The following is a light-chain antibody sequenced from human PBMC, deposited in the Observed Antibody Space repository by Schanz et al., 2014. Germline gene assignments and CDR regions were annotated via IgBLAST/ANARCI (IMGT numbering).Light chain of an antibody. CDR3: CSYIGTNHLVL. CDR1: SRDIGKYNY. CDR2: DVT. Sequence: QSALTQPPSASGSPGQSVTISCTGTSRDIGKYNYVSWYQQHPGKAPKLLIYDVTERPSGVTDRFSGSRSGSTASLTVSVLQADDEADYYCCSYIGTNHLVLFGGGTKLTVL. V-gene: IGLV2-8*01. J-gene: IGLJ3*02.